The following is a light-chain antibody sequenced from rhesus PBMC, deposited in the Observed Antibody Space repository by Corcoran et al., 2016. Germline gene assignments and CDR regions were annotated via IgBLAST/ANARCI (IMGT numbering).Light chain of an antibody. J-gene: IGLJ1*01. Sequence: QAAPTQSPSVSGTPGQSDPISCTGPSSDIGGYNRVSWYQQHPGKAPKLMIYEVSKRPSGVSDRCSGSKSGNTASLTISGLQAEDESDYYCSSYASSSTYIFGAGTRLTVL. CDR2: EVS. CDR1: SSDIGGYNR. CDR3: SSYASSSTYI. V-gene: IGLV2-13*03.